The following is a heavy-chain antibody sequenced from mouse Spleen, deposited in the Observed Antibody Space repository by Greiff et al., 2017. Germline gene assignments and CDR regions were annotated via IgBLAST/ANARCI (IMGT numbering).Heavy chain of an antibody. CDR3: ARIDYGYAMDY. Sequence: EVKLMESGGGLVKPGGSLKLSCAASGFTFSSYAMSWVRQSPEKRLEWVAEISSGGSYTYYPDTVTGRFTISRDNAKNTLYLEMSSLRSEDTAMYYCARIDYGYAMDYWGQGTSVTVSS. J-gene: IGHJ4*01. CDR1: GFTFSSYA. V-gene: IGHV5-9-4*01. CDR2: ISSGGSYT. D-gene: IGHD1-1*01.